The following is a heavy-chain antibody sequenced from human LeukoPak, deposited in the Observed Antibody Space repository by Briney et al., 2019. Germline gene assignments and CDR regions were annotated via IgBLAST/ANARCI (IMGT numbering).Heavy chain of an antibody. Sequence: GGSLRLSCAASGFTFSGSDMNWVRQASGKGLEWFGRIRSKVNSYATAYAASVKGRFTISRDDSKNTAYLQMNSLKTEDTAVYYCTRQRWIVGADFDYWGQGTLVAVSS. CDR2: IRSKVNSYAT. CDR1: GFTFSGSD. CDR3: TRQRWIVGADFDY. D-gene: IGHD1-26*01. J-gene: IGHJ4*02. V-gene: IGHV3-73*01.